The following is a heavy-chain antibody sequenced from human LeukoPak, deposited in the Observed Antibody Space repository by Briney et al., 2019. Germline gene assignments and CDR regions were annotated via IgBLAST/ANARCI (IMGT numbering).Heavy chain of an antibody. CDR1: GGSVSSSNW. J-gene: IGHJ4*02. CDR2: MHHSGGS. V-gene: IGHV4-4*02. Sequence: SGTLSLTCAVSGGSVSSSNWWSWVRQPPGKGLEWIGEMHHSGGSNYNPSLKSRLTISIEKSKNQFSLNLNSVIAADTAVYYCVQNRNFDWYYWGRGILVTVSS. CDR3: VQNRNFDWYY. D-gene: IGHD2-21*01.